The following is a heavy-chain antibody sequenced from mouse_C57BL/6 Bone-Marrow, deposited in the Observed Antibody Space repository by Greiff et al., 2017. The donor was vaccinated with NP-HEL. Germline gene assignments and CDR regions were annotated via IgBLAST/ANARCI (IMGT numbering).Heavy chain of an antibody. Sequence: QVHVKQSGAELARPGASVKLSCKASGYTFTSYGISWVKQRTGQGLEWIGEIYPRSGNTYYNEKFKGKATLTADKSSSTAYMELRSLTSEDSAVYFCATGYYGSSYYFDYWGQGTTLTVSS. V-gene: IGHV1-81*01. CDR3: ATGYYGSSYYFDY. CDR2: IYPRSGNT. J-gene: IGHJ2*01. CDR1: GYTFTSYG. D-gene: IGHD1-1*01.